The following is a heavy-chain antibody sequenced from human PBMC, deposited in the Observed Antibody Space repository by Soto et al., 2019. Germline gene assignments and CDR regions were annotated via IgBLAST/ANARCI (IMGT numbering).Heavy chain of an antibody. Sequence: EVQLVESGGGLVQPGGSLRLSCAASGFTFSSYSMNWVRQAPGKGLEWISYISYSSSSIQYADSVKGRFTISRDNAKNSLYLQMSSLRGEDTAVYYCARAGAGTGYWGQGTLVTVAS. J-gene: IGHJ4*02. CDR3: ARAGAGTGY. V-gene: IGHV3-48*01. CDR2: ISYSSSSI. CDR1: GFTFSSYS. D-gene: IGHD3-10*01.